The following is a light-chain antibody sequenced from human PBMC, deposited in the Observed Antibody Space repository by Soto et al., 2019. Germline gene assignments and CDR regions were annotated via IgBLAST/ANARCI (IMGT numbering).Light chain of an antibody. V-gene: IGLV1-47*01. CDR3: VAWDDDLRARV. CDR1: RSNIGSSI. J-gene: IGLJ3*02. Sequence: QSVLTQPPSLSGTPGQTVTISCSGSRSNIGSSIVHWYQQLPGTAPKHLMYMNNQRPSGVPDRFSGSKSGTSASLVISGLRSEDEADYYCVAWDDDLRARVFGGGTKVTVL. CDR2: MNN.